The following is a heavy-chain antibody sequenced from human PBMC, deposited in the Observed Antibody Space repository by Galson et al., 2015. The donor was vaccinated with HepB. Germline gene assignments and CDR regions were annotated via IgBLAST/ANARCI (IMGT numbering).Heavy chain of an antibody. J-gene: IGHJ4*02. V-gene: IGHV3-23*01. CDR1: GFSFTRYA. CDR3: ARGSRGWIWFGEFLFDY. D-gene: IGHD3-10*01. Sequence: LRLSCAASGFSFTRYAMTWVRQAPGKGLEWVSSITSSGGNSYYTDSVKGRFTVSRDNSKNTLLLQMNSLRAEDTAVYYCARGSRGWIWFGEFLFDYWGQGTLVTVSS. CDR2: ITSSGGNS.